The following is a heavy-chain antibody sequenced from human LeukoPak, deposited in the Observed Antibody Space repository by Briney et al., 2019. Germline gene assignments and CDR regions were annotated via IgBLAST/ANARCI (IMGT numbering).Heavy chain of an antibody. J-gene: IGHJ4*02. Sequence: GGSLRLSCVGSGFTVSSYWMHWVRQAPGKGPVWVSHISSDGTNTGYADSVKGRFTISRDTAKNTLYLQMDSLRADDTAVYYCEKQDIGSYLGGYWGQGTLVTVSS. CDR1: GFTVSSYW. CDR2: ISSDGTNT. CDR3: EKQDIGSYLGGY. D-gene: IGHD1-26*01. V-gene: IGHV3-74*01.